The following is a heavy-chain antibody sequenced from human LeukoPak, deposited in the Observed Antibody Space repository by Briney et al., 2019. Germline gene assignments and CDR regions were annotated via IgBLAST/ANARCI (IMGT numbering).Heavy chain of an antibody. J-gene: IGHJ4*02. CDR2: ISGSGGST. CDR1: GFTFDDYA. D-gene: IGHD6-19*01. V-gene: IGHV3-23*01. CDR3: AKDRGSGSTFDY. Sequence: GRSLRLSCAASGFTFDDYAMSWVRQAPGKGLEWVSAISGSGGSTYYADSVKGRFTISRDNSKNTLYLQMNSLRAEDTAVYYCAKDRGSGSTFDYWGQGTLVTVSS.